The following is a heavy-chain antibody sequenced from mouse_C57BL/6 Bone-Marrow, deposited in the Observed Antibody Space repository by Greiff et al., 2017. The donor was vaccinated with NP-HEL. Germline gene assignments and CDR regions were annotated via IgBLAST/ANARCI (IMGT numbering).Heavy chain of an antibody. CDR2: INPYNGGT. D-gene: IGHD2-5*01. Sequence: EVQLQQSGPVLVKPGASVKMSCKASGYTFTDYYMNWVKQSHGKSLEWIGVINPYNGGTSYNQKFKGKATLTVDKSSSTAYMELNSLTSEDSAVYYCARKGYNNYGAWFAYWGQGTLVTVSA. CDR3: ARKGYNNYGAWFAY. J-gene: IGHJ3*01. CDR1: GYTFTDYY. V-gene: IGHV1-19*01.